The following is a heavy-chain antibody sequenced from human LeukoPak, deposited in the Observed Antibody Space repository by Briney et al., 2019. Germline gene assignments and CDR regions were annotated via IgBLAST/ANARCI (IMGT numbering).Heavy chain of an antibody. J-gene: IGHJ4*02. CDR1: GFTFSSYA. V-gene: IGHV3-53*01. CDR3: GGSGTYYDRDDY. CDR2: IYSGGST. Sequence: GGSLRLSCAASGFTFSSYAMTWVRQAPGNGLEYVSLIYSGGSTYYADSVKGRFTISRDISKNTLYLQMNSLRPEDTAVYYCGGSGTYYDRDDYWGQGTLVTVSS. D-gene: IGHD3-10*01.